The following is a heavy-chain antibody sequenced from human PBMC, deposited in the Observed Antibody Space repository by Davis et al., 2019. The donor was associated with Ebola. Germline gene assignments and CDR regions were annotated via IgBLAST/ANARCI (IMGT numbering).Heavy chain of an antibody. CDR2: IYPGDSDT. J-gene: IGHJ2*01. D-gene: IGHD4-17*01. CDR3: ARRTTVANWYFDL. V-gene: IGHV5-51*01. CDR1: GYSFTSYW. Sequence: GESLKISCKGSGYSFTSYWIGWVRQMPGKGLEWMGIIYPGDSDTRYSPSFQGQVTISADKSISTAYLQWSSLKASDTAIYYCARRTTVANWYFDLWGRGTLVTVSS.